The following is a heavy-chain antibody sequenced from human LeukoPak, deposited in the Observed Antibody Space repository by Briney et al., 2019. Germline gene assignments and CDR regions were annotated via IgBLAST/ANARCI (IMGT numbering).Heavy chain of an antibody. D-gene: IGHD3-10*01. CDR3: AREGLWFGESRAFDI. V-gene: IGHV1-3*01. J-gene: IGHJ3*02. CDR2: INAGNGNT. Sequence: ASVKVSCKASGYTFTSYAMHWVRQAPGQRLEWMGWINAGNGNTKYSQKFQGRVTITRDTSASTAYIELSSLRSEDTAVYYCAREGLWFGESRAFDIWGQGTMVTVSS. CDR1: GYTFTSYA.